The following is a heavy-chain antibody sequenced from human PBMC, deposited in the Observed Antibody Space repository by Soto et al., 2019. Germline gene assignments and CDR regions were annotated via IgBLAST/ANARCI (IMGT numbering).Heavy chain of an antibody. V-gene: IGHV3-21*01. CDR2: ITSNNNYI. Sequence: EVQLVESGGGLVAPGGSLRLSCAASGFTFSSYSMNWVREAPGKGLEWVSSITSNNNYIHYAASVEGRFTISRDNANNTLYLQMNSLRVEDTAVYYCGRDTNFFASGSGVDYWGQGTLVTVSS. J-gene: IGHJ4*02. D-gene: IGHD3-10*01. CDR1: GFTFSSYS. CDR3: GRDTNFFASGSGVDY.